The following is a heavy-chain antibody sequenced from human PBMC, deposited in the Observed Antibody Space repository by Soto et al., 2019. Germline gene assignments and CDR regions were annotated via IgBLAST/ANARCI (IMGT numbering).Heavy chain of an antibody. D-gene: IGHD5-12*01. CDR1: GFTFSSYG. V-gene: IGHV3-33*01. J-gene: IGHJ6*03. Sequence: VQLVESGGGVVQPGRSLRLSCAASGFTFSSYGMHWVRQAPGKGLEWVAVIWYDGSNKYYADSVKGRFTISRDNSKNTLYLQMNSLRAEDTAVYYCARSKDIVATITIDYYYYMDVWGKGTTVTVSS. CDR2: IWYDGSNK. CDR3: ARSKDIVATITIDYYYYMDV.